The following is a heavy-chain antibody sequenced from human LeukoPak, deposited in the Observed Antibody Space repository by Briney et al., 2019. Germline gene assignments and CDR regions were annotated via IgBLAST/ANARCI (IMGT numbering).Heavy chain of an antibody. CDR3: TRQRGSGHWYFDL. V-gene: IGHV4-39*01. CDR1: GDSISNSDYY. CDR2: IYFTGRT. Sequence: PSETLSLTCTVSGDSISNSDYYWGWIRQPPGKGLEWIGTIYFTGRTYYNPSLTSRVTMSVDTSKNEFSLKLRSVTAADTAMYYCTRQRGSGHWYFDLWGRGTLVTVSS. D-gene: IGHD6-19*01. J-gene: IGHJ2*01.